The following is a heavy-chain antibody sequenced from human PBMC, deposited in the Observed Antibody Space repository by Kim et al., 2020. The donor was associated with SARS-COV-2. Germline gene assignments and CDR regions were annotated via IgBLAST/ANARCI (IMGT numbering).Heavy chain of an antibody. CDR3: ARAYSSGWAYFDY. J-gene: IGHJ4*02. Sequence: AGPVNGRFTIPRDTATNSLYLQMTSLRAEDTAVYYCARAYSSGWAYFDYWGQGTLVTVSS. D-gene: IGHD6-19*01. V-gene: IGHV3-11*04.